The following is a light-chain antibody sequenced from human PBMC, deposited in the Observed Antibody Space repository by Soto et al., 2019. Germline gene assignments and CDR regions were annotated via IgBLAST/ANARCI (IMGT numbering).Light chain of an antibody. CDR2: DVS. CDR1: SIDVGGYDY. V-gene: IGLV2-14*03. Sequence: QSLLTQPASVSGSPGQSITISCPGTSIDVGGYDYVSWYQHHPGKAPKLMIYDVSNRPSGVSNRFSGSKSGNTASLTISGLQAEDEADYYCSSYTSSGLYVFGTGTKVTVL. CDR3: SSYTSSGLYV. J-gene: IGLJ1*01.